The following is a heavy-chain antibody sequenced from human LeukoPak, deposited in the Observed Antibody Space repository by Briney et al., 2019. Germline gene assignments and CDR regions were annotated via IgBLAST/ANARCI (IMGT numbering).Heavy chain of an antibody. CDR1: GGSISSYY. V-gene: IGHV4-4*07. Sequence: SETLSLTCTVSGGSISSYYWSWIRQPAGKGLEWIGRIYTSGSTNYNPSLKSRVTMSVDTSKNQFSLKLSSVTAADTAVYYCARGSHYYGSGSYSSFDYWGQGTLVTVSS. J-gene: IGHJ4*02. CDR3: ARGSHYYGSGSYSSFDY. D-gene: IGHD3-10*01. CDR2: IYTSGST.